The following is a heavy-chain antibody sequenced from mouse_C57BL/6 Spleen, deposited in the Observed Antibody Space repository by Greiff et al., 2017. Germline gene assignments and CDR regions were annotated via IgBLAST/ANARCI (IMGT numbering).Heavy chain of an antibody. Sequence: QVQLKQPGAELVKPGASVKVSCKASGYTFTSYWMHWVKQRPGQGLEWIGRIHPSDSDTNYNQKFKGKATLTVDKSSSTAYMQLSSLTSEDSAVYYCAILAYYSNPYAMDYWGQGTSVTVSS. D-gene: IGHD2-5*01. J-gene: IGHJ4*01. CDR2: IHPSDSDT. V-gene: IGHV1-74*01. CDR1: GYTFTSYW. CDR3: AILAYYSNPYAMDY.